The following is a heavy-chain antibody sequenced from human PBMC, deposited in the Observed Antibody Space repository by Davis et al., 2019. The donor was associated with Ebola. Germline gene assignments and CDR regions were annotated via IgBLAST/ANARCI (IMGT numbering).Heavy chain of an antibody. J-gene: IGHJ4*02. CDR3: AHRRGGATIFDY. D-gene: IGHD1-26*01. CDR1: GFSLSTSGVG. Sequence: SGPTLVKPTQTLTLTCTFSGFSLSTSGVGVGWIRQPPGKALEWLALIYWNDDKRYSPSLKSRLTITKDTSKNQVVLTMTNMDPVDTATYYCAHRRGGATIFDYWGQGTLVTVSS. V-gene: IGHV2-5*01. CDR2: IYWNDDK.